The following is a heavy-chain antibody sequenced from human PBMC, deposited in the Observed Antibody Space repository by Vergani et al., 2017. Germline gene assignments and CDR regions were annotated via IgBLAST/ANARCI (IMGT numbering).Heavy chain of an antibody. Sequence: EVQLLESGGGLVQPGGSLRLSCAASGFTFSSYAMSWVRQAPGKGLEWVSAISGSGGSTYYADSVKGRFTISRDNAKNSLYLQMNSLRAEDTAVYYCAILVVVVAANYGMDVWGQGTTVTVSS. V-gene: IGHV3-23*01. CDR1: GFTFSSYA. CDR3: AILVVVVAANYGMDV. D-gene: IGHD2-15*01. J-gene: IGHJ6*02. CDR2: ISGSGGST.